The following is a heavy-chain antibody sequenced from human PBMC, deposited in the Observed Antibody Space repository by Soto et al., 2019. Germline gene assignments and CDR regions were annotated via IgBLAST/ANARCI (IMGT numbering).Heavy chain of an antibody. V-gene: IGHV3-33*01. CDR1: GFTFSSYG. CDR2: IWYDGSNK. D-gene: IGHD2-15*01. CDR3: ARDYYCSGGSCYYPDYYYYYMDV. J-gene: IGHJ6*03. Sequence: GGSLRLSCAASGFTFSSYGMHWVRQAPGKGLEWVAVIWYDGSNKYYADSVKGRFTISRDNSKNTLYLQMNSLRAEDTAVYYCARDYYCSGGSCYYPDYYYYYMDVWGKGTTLTVSS.